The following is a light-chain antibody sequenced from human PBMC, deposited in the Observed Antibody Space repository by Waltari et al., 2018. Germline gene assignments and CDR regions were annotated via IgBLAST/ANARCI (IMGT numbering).Light chain of an antibody. Sequence: EIVLTQSPGTLSLSPGERATLSCRASQSVGRSLAWYQQKPGQAPRLLISDASTRATGIPDRFSGSGSGTDFSLSISRLAPDDLAVYYCQHYVRLPVTFGQGTKVEFK. CDR1: QSVGRS. V-gene: IGKV3-20*01. CDR3: QHYVRLPVT. CDR2: DAS. J-gene: IGKJ1*01.